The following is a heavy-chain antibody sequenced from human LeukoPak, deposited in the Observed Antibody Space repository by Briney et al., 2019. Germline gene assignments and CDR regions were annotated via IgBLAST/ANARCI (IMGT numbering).Heavy chain of an antibody. CDR1: GYTFNSYD. CDR2: MNPNSGDT. D-gene: IGHD3-9*01. V-gene: IGHV1-8*01. Sequence: ASVKVSCKASGYTFNSYDINWVRQAAGQGLEWMGWMNPNSGDTGYAQKFQGRVTMTRDTSINTAYMELSSLRSEDTAVYYCARNDILTGYYRPRWFEPWGQGTLVTVSS. CDR3: ARNDILTGYYRPRWFEP. J-gene: IGHJ5*02.